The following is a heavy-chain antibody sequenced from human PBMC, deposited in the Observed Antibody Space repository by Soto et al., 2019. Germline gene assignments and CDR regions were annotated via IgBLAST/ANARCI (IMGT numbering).Heavy chain of an antibody. V-gene: IGHV3-23*01. CDR2: ISRSGDRR. CDR3: GKDWSGDKCPCMVC. D-gene: IGHD3-3*01. Sequence: GGSLRLSCAASGFIFSNYAMTWVRQAPGEGLEWVSSISRSGDRRYYADSVKGRFTISRDSSTSTLYLQMNTLRAEDTAIYYCGKDWSGDKCPCMVCWGQGTTVTVSS. CDR1: GFIFSNYA. J-gene: IGHJ6*02.